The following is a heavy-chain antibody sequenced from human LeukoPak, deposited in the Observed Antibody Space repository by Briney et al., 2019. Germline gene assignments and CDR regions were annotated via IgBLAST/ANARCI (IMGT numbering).Heavy chain of an antibody. CDR3: ATSLCGGDCFVGY. Sequence: GGSLRLSCAASGFTFSSYWMSWVRQAPGKGLEWVANIKQDGSEKYYVDSVKGRFTISRDNAKNSLYLQMNSLRAEDTAVYHCATSLCGGDCFVGYWGQGTLVTVSS. D-gene: IGHD2-21*02. CDR2: IKQDGSEK. V-gene: IGHV3-7*03. CDR1: GFTFSSYW. J-gene: IGHJ4*02.